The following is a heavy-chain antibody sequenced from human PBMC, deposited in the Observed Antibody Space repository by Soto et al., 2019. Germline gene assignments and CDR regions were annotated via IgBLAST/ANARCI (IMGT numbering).Heavy chain of an antibody. Sequence: SLNCAFSVYSISSGYYWCWIRQPPGKGLEWIGSIYHSGSTYYNPSLKSRVTISVDTSKNQFSLKLSSVTAADTAVYYCARDNLVATREWFDPWGQGTLVTVSS. CDR1: VYSISSGYY. D-gene: IGHD5-12*01. CDR2: IYHSGST. V-gene: IGHV4-38-2*02. CDR3: ARDNLVATREWFDP. J-gene: IGHJ5*02.